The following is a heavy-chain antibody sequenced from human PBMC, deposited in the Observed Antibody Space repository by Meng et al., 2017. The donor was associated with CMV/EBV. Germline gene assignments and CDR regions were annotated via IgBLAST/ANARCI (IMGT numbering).Heavy chain of an antibody. Sequence: QVDGVEAVAEVKMPGSSVKVSCKTSGGTFSSYAISWVLQASGQGLEWMGGIIPIFGTANSAQKFQGRVTITADESTSTAYMELSSLRSEDTAVYYCAREGNNWNDVPFDYWGQGTLVTVSS. J-gene: IGHJ4*02. V-gene: IGHV1-69*12. D-gene: IGHD1-20*01. CDR2: IIPIFGTA. CDR1: GGTFSSYA. CDR3: AREGNNWNDVPFDY.